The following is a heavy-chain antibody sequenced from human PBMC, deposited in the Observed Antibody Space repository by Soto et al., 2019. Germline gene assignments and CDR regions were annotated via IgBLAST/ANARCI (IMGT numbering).Heavy chain of an antibody. D-gene: IGHD6-6*01. J-gene: IGHJ6*02. CDR2: INHSGST. CDR1: GGSFSDYF. V-gene: IGHV4-34*01. Sequence: SETLSLTCAAYGGSFSDYFWIWIRQPPGMGLEWIGEINHSGSTNYNPSLKSRVTISLDTSKNQFSLDLSSVTAADTAVYYCARRWASSSAGYYYGLEVWGQGTTVTVSS. CDR3: ARRWASSSAGYYYGLEV.